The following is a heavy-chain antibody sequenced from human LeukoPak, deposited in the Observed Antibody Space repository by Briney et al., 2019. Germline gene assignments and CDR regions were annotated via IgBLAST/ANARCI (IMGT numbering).Heavy chain of an antibody. CDR2: IIPIFGTA. CDR1: GGTFSSYA. Sequence: ASVKVSCKASGGTFSSYAISWVRQAPGQGLEWMGGIIPIFGTANYAQKFQGRVTITADESTSTAYMELSSLRSEDTAVYYCARDVQSYQLLFGFDPWGQGTLVTVSS. V-gene: IGHV1-69*13. J-gene: IGHJ5*02. CDR3: ARDVQSYQLLFGFDP. D-gene: IGHD2-2*01.